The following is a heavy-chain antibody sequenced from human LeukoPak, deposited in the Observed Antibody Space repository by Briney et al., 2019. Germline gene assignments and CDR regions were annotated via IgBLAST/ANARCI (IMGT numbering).Heavy chain of an antibody. D-gene: IGHD3-10*01. CDR2: ISGSGGST. CDR3: AKHFLLWFGESDY. V-gene: IGHV3-23*01. J-gene: IGHJ4*02. Sequence: GVLRLSCAASGFTFSSYAMSWVRQAPGKGLEWVSAISGSGGSTYYADSVKGRFTISRDNSKNTLYLQMNSLRAEDTAVYYCAKHFLLWFGESDYWGQGTLVTVSS. CDR1: GFTFSSYA.